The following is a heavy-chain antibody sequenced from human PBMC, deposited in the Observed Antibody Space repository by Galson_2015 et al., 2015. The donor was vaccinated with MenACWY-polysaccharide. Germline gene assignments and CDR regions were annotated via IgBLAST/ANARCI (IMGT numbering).Heavy chain of an antibody. Sequence: SLRLSCAASGFSFNGYAMSWVRRAPGKGLEWVSTISVGGDTTYYADSVKGRFTISRDNSKNTLYLQMNSLRSEDTAIYYCANEVVATALLYYWGQGTLFTVSS. V-gene: IGHV3-23*01. CDR1: GFSFNGYA. J-gene: IGHJ4*02. D-gene: IGHD2-21*02. CDR3: ANEVVATALLYY. CDR2: ISVGGDTT.